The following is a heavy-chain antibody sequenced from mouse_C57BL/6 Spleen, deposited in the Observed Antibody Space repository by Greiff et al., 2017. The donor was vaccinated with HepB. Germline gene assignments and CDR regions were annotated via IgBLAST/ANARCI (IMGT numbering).Heavy chain of an antibody. J-gene: IGHJ2*01. Sequence: QVQLKQSGPELVKPGASVKISCKASGYSFTSYYIHWVKQRPGQGLEWIGWIYPGSGNTKYNEKFKGKATLTADTSSSTAYMQLSSLTSEDSAVYYCARSGVGSSPYFDYWGQGTTLTVSS. CDR1: GYSFTSYY. CDR2: IYPGSGNT. CDR3: ARSGVGSSPYFDY. V-gene: IGHV1-66*01. D-gene: IGHD1-1*01.